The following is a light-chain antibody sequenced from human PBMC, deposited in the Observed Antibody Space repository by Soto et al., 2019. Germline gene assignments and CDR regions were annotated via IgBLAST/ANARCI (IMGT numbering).Light chain of an antibody. J-gene: IGKJ4*01. CDR3: QQYNFWPLT. Sequence: EVVMTQSPATLSVSPGERATLSCRASQSVKQYLAWYQQKPGQAPRLLIYGASTRATDIPGRFSGSGSGTDFTLTISGLQSEDVAVFYCQQYNFWPLTFGAGTKVEIK. CDR2: GAS. CDR1: QSVKQY. V-gene: IGKV3D-15*01.